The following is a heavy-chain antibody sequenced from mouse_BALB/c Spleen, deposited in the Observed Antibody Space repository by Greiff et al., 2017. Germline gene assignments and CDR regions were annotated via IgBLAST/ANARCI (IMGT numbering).Heavy chain of an antibody. CDR3: AREGKLITTNYYYAMDY. Sequence: EVKLQESGPGLVKPSQSLSLTCTVTGYSITSDYAWNWIRQFPGNKLEWMGYISYSGSTSYNPSLKSRISITRDTSKNQFFLQLNSVTTEDTATYYCAREGKLITTNYYYAMDYWGQGTSVTVSS. D-gene: IGHD2-4*01. J-gene: IGHJ4*01. CDR2: ISYSGST. CDR1: GYSITSDYA. V-gene: IGHV3-2*02.